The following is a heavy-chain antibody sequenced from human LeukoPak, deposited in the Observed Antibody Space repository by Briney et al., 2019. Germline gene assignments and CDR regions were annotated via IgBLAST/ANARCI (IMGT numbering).Heavy chain of an antibody. CDR2: INSDGGTT. CDR3: AKREMATISYAFDI. CDR1: GFTFGTYW. V-gene: IGHV3-74*01. D-gene: IGHD5-24*01. Sequence: GGSLRLSCGASGFTFGTYWMHWVRQAPGKGLVWVSGINSDGGTTTYADSVKGRFTISRDNAKNTLYLQMNSLRAEDTAVYYCAKREMATISYAFDIWGQGTMVTVSS. J-gene: IGHJ3*02.